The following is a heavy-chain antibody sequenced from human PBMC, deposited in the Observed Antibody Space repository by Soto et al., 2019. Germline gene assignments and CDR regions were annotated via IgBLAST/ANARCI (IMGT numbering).Heavy chain of an antibody. CDR2: IYYSGST. J-gene: IGHJ4*02. CDR1: GGSISSYY. D-gene: IGHD5-18*01. V-gene: IGHV4-59*01. CDR3: ARHLRGYSYDY. Sequence: SETLSLTCTVSGGSISSYYWSWIRQPPGKGLEWIGYIYYSGSTNYNPSLKSRVTISVDTSKNQFSLKLSSVTAVDTVVYYCARHLRGYSYDYWGQGTLVTVSS.